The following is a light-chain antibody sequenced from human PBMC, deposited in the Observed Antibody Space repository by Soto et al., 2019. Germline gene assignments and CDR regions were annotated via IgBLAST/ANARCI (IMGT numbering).Light chain of an antibody. V-gene: IGKV3-11*01. CDR1: QSVSSY. J-gene: IGKJ4*01. Sequence: EIVLTQSPATLSLSPGESATLSCRASQSVSSYLAWYQQKLGQAPRLLIYDASNRATGIPARFSGSGSGTDFTLTITCLEPEDFAVYYCQQRSNWPLTFGGGPKVEIK. CDR2: DAS. CDR3: QQRSNWPLT.